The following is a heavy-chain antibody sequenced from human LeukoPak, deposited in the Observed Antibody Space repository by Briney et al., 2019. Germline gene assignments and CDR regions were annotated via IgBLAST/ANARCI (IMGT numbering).Heavy chain of an antibody. CDR1: GFTFSHYG. J-gene: IGHJ4*02. CDR2: ITGSGEIS. CDR3: ARESAVATGAFDY. D-gene: IGHD5-12*01. V-gene: IGHV3-48*01. Sequence: GGSLRLSCVASGFTFSHYGISWVRQAPGKGLEWVSHITGSGEISHYADSVQGRFTISRDNDKNSLFLQMSSLRGEDTAVYYCARESAVATGAFDYWGRGTLVTVSS.